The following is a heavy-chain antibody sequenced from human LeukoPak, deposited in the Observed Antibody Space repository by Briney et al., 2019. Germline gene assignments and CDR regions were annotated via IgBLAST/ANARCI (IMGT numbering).Heavy chain of an antibody. CDR2: IYSSGTT. D-gene: IGHD4-17*01. CDR3: ARTDYGDYWFDP. V-gene: IGHV4-59*01. Sequence: SETLSLTCTVSGGTISDYFWSWIRQPPGKGLEWIGHIYSSGTTTYNPSLMSRVTISLDTSKNQFSLKLTSVTAADTAVYYCARTDYGDYWFDPWGHGTLVTVSS. J-gene: IGHJ5*02. CDR1: GGTISDYF.